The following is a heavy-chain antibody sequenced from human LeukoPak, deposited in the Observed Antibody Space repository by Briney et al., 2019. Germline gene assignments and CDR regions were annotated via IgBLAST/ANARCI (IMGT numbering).Heavy chain of an antibody. CDR1: GFTFSSYA. D-gene: IGHD2-2*01. V-gene: IGHV3-23*01. CDR3: ARKVYHRFDY. Sequence: GGSLRLSCAASGFTFSSYAMTWVRQAPGKGLEWVSAISTSGDSTYYADSVRGRFTISRDNSKNTLYLQMTSLRAEDTAVYYCARKVYHRFDYWGQGTLVTVSS. J-gene: IGHJ4*02. CDR2: ISTSGDST.